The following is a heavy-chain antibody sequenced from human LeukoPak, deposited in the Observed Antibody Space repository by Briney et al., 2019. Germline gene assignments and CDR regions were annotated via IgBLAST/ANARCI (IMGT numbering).Heavy chain of an antibody. D-gene: IGHD1-20*01. Sequence: SETLSLTCSVSGGSISGYYWSWIRQPPGQGLEWIGYIYYSGSTNYNPSLKSRVTISVDTSKNQFSLKLSSVTAADTAVYYCARVSITGTFAYWGQGTLVTVSS. CDR2: IYYSGST. V-gene: IGHV4-59*01. J-gene: IGHJ4*02. CDR3: ARVSITGTFAY. CDR1: GGSISGYY.